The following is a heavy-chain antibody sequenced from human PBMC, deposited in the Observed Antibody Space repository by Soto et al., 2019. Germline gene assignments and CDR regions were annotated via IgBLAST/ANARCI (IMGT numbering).Heavy chain of an antibody. CDR3: AKDWNDANYDYGTDV. D-gene: IGHD1-1*01. V-gene: IGHV3-30*18. CDR1: GFAFSSFV. J-gene: IGHJ6*02. CDR2: ISHDGSKK. Sequence: PGGSLRRSCVASGFAFSSFVMHWVRQAPGKGLEWVAFISHDGSKKKFVDSVKGRFTISRDDSGNTLYLQMNSLRADDTAVYFCAKDWNDANYDYGTDVWGQGTTVTVS.